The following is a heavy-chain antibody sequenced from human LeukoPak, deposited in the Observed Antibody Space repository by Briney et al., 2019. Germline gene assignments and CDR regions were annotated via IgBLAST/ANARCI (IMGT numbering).Heavy chain of an antibody. CDR3: SRAGGGFWWSKWESCT. V-gene: IGHV4-59*01. CDR2: VYYTGST. Sequence: SETLSLTCTVSGGYISSYYWSWIRQPPGEGLEWIGYVYYTGSTNYNPSLNSRVSISVDTSKNQFSLKPRSVLAAGPAGYYCSRAGGGFWWSKWESCTLGQGTLVTVSS. J-gene: IGHJ5*02. D-gene: IGHD1-26*01. CDR1: GGYISSYY.